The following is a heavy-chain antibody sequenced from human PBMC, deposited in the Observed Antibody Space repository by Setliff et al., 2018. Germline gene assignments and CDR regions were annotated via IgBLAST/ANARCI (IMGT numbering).Heavy chain of an antibody. CDR1: GGSISSSSYY. Sequence: SETLSLTCTVSGGSISSSSYYWGWIRQPPGKGLEWIGSIYYSGSTYYTPSLKSRVTISVDTSRNQFSLKLSSVTAADTAVYYCARGGYYYDSSGYYQASYYYYYGMDVWGQGTTVTVSS. D-gene: IGHD3-22*01. V-gene: IGHV4-39*01. J-gene: IGHJ6*02. CDR3: ARGGYYYDSSGYYQASYYYYYGMDV. CDR2: IYYSGST.